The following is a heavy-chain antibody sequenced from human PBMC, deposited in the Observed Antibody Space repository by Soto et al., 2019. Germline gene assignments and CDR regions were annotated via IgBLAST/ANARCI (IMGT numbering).Heavy chain of an antibody. V-gene: IGHV6-1*01. CDR1: GDRVSSNSAS. CDR3: ARSLYRGSWSHYYYRMDV. CDR2: TYYRSKWYN. D-gene: IGHD6-13*01. Sequence: SQTRSLTCAISGDRVSSNSASWNLIRQSPSRGLEWLGRTYYRSKWYNDYAVSVKSRITINPDTSKNQFSLQLNSVTPEDTAVYYCARSLYRGSWSHYYYRMDVWGQGTTVTVSS. J-gene: IGHJ6*02.